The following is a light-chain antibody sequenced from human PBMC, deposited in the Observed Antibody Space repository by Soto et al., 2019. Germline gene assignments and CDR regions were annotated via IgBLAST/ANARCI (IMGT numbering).Light chain of an antibody. CDR2: DVS. Sequence: QSALTQPRSVSGSPGQSVTISCTGTSSDVGGYNYVSWYQHHPGKAPKLMIYDVSKRPSGVPDRFSGSKSGNTASLTISGLQADDEADYYCCSYAGSYTFEVFGGGTKLTVL. V-gene: IGLV2-11*01. CDR1: SSDVGGYNY. CDR3: CSYAGSYTFEV. J-gene: IGLJ2*01.